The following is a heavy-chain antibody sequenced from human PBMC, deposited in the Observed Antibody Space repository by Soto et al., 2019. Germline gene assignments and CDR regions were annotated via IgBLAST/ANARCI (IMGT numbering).Heavy chain of an antibody. D-gene: IGHD1-26*01. V-gene: IGHV4-59*01. CDR3: AREGEQWVGGYYIYGMDV. CDR1: GGSISNYY. J-gene: IGHJ6*02. CDR2: IFYTGST. Sequence: PSETLSLTCTVSGGSISNYYWSWIRQPPGKGLEWIGYIFYTGSTNYNPSLKSRVTISVDTSKNQFSLKLRSVTAADTAVYFCAREGEQWVGGYYIYGMDVWGQGTTVTVSS.